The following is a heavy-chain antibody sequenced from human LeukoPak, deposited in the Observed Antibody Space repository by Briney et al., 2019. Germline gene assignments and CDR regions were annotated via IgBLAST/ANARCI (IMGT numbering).Heavy chain of an antibody. CDR3: ARDPGVVVPLAFDI. CDR1: GFTFSSYE. D-gene: IGHD3-22*01. Sequence: PGGSLRLSCAASGFTFSSYEMNWVRQAPGKGLEWVSYISSSGSTIYYADSVKGRFTISRDNAKNSLYLQMNSLRAEDTAVYYCARDPGVVVPLAFDIWGQGTMVTVSS. CDR2: ISSSGSTI. J-gene: IGHJ3*02. V-gene: IGHV3-48*03.